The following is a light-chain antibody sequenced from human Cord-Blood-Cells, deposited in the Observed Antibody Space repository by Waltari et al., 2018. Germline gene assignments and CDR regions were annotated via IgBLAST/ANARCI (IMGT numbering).Light chain of an antibody. Sequence: QSALTQPASVSGSPGQSITISCTGTSSDVGSYNLVSWYQQHPGKAPKLMLYEGSKRPSGFSNRVSGSKSGNTASLTISGLQAEDEADYYCCSYAGSSTVVFGGGTKLTVL. J-gene: IGLJ2*01. CDR2: EGS. V-gene: IGLV2-23*01. CDR3: CSYAGSSTVV. CDR1: SSDVGSYNL.